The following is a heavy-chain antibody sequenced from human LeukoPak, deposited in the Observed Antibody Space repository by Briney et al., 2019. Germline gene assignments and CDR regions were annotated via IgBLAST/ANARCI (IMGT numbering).Heavy chain of an antibody. CDR1: GGSISSSSYY. V-gene: IGHV4-39*01. Sequence: PSETLSLTCTVSGGSISSSSYYWGWIRQLPGKGLEWIGSIYYSGSTYYNPSLKSRVTISVDTSKNQFSLKLSSVTAADTAVYYCARPEADYYGMDVWGQGTTVTVSS. J-gene: IGHJ6*02. CDR3: ARPEADYYGMDV. CDR2: IYYSGST.